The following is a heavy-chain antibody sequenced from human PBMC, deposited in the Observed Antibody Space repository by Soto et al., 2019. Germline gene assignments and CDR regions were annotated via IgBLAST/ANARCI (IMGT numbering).Heavy chain of an antibody. V-gene: IGHV3-48*02. D-gene: IGHD3-22*01. CDR2: ISDSGSNK. CDR3: ARYDYDSSGYDGMDV. J-gene: IGHJ6*02. CDR1: GFKISSSS. Sequence: GGSLRLSCAAFGFKISSSSMNWVRQAPGRGLEGVAYISDSGSNKLYADTVKGRFTVSRDTAKNALYLQMSGLRDEDRAVYYCARYDYDSSGYDGMDVWGQGTTVTVS.